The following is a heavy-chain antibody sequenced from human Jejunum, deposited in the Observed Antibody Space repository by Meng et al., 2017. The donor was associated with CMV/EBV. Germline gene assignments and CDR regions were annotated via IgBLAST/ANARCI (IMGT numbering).Heavy chain of an antibody. CDR2: INSDGSTA. CDR1: EFTYG. Sequence: SCAASEFTYGMHWVRQAPGKGLVWVSRINSDGSTARYADSVKGRFTISRDNAKNTLYLQMNSLRAEDTAMYYCAKSLVDTAMDLEHWGQGTLVTVSS. V-gene: IGHV3-74*01. D-gene: IGHD5-18*01. CDR3: AKSLVDTAMDLEH. J-gene: IGHJ1*01.